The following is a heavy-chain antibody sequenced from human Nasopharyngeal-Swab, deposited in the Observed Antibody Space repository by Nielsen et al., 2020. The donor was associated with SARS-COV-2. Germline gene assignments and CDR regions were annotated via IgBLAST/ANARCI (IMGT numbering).Heavy chain of an antibody. CDR1: RFTFSNYW. D-gene: IGHD4-17*01. CDR2: ISSDGGSA. CDR3: ARDAPAHYGAFY. J-gene: IGHJ4*02. Sequence: GGSLRLSCEASRFTFSNYWMHWVRQAPGKGLVWVSRISSDGGSASYADAVKGRFTISRDSSKNTLYLQMDSLRGEDTAVYYCARDAPAHYGAFYWGRGTLVTVSS. V-gene: IGHV3-74*01.